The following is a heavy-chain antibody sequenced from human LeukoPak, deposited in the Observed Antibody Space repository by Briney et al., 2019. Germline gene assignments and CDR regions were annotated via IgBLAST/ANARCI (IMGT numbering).Heavy chain of an antibody. CDR1: GFTFGSYA. V-gene: IGHV3-23*01. J-gene: IGHJ4*02. Sequence: GGSLRLSCVASGFTFGSYAMSWVRQAPGKGLEWVSDISASGTNTYYADSVKGRFTISRDNSKNTLSLQMNSLRAEDTAVYYCAKEGDYYDSSGYYRTDFDYWGQGTQVTVSS. CDR3: AKEGDYYDSSGYYRTDFDY. CDR2: ISASGTNT. D-gene: IGHD3-22*01.